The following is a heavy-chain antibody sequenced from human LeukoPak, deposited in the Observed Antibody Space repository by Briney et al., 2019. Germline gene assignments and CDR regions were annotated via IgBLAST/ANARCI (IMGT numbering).Heavy chain of an antibody. CDR1: GYSFTAYY. CDR2: INPNSGGT. Sequence: ASVKVSCKASGYSFTAYYMHWVRQAPGQGLEWMGWINPNSGGTNYAQKFQGRVTMTRDTSISTAYMELSRLRSDDTAVYYCARDGSGSYYRALANYYYMGVWGKGTTVTVSS. D-gene: IGHD1-26*01. V-gene: IGHV1-2*02. J-gene: IGHJ6*03. CDR3: ARDGSGSYYRALANYYYMGV.